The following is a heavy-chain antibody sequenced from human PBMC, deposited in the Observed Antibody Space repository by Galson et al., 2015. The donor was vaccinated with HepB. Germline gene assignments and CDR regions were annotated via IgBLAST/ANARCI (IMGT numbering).Heavy chain of an antibody. J-gene: IGHJ4*02. Sequence: SLRLSCAASGFTFSSYAMHWVRQAPGKGLEWVAVISYDGSNKYYADSVKGRFTISRDNSKNTLYLQMNSLRAEDTAVYYCAREAAHSYGLPGAPHYWGQGTLVTVSS. CDR3: AREAAHSYGLPGAPHY. D-gene: IGHD5-18*01. CDR2: ISYDGSNK. CDR1: GFTFSSYA. V-gene: IGHV3-30*04.